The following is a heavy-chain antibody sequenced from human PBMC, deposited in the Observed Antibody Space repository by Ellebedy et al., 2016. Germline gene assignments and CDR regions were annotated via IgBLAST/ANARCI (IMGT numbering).Heavy chain of an antibody. CDR2: IWYDGSNK. CDR3: ARVYDSSGYYRHYYGMDV. Sequence: GGSLRLSXAASGFTFSSYGMHWVRQAPGKGLEWVAVIWYDGSNKYYADSVKGRFTISRDNSKNTLYLQMNSLRAEDTAVYYCARVYDSSGYYRHYYGMDVWGQGTTVTVSS. D-gene: IGHD3-22*01. J-gene: IGHJ6*02. V-gene: IGHV3-33*01. CDR1: GFTFSSYG.